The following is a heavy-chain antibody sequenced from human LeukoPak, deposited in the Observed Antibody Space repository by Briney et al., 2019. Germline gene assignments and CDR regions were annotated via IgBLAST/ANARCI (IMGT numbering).Heavy chain of an antibody. CDR3: ARLEVGAVAGTEFDY. V-gene: IGHV1-18*04. Sequence: GASVKVSCKASRYTFSSYGISWVRQAPGQELEGMGWISAYNGNTNYAQKLQGRVTMTTDTSTSTAYMELRSLRSDDTAVYYCARLEVGAVAGTEFDYWGQGTLVTVSS. J-gene: IGHJ4*02. D-gene: IGHD6-19*01. CDR2: ISAYNGNT. CDR1: RYTFSSYG.